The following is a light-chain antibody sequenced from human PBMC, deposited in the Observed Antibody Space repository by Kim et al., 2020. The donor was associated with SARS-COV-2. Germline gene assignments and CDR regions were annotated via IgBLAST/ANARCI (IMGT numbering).Light chain of an antibody. Sequence: GQRVTISCSGSSSNIGSNTVSWYQQFPGTAPNFLIYNNNQRPPGVPDRFSGSKSGTSASLAISGLQSEDEADYYCAAWDDSLNGWVFGGGTKLTVL. CDR3: AAWDDSLNGWV. CDR1: SSNIGSNT. CDR2: NNN. V-gene: IGLV1-44*01. J-gene: IGLJ3*02.